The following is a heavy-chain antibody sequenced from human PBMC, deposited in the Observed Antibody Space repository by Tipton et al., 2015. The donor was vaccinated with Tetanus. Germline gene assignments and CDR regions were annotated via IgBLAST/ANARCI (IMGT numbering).Heavy chain of an antibody. Sequence: SLRLSCEVSGFTFSNYKMNWVRQAPGRGLEWVSSISSTSRYINYADSVKGRFTISRDNAKNSLYLQMNSLRDDDTAVYHCASGVTFDYWGQGTLVTVSS. CDR2: ISSTSRYI. V-gene: IGHV3-21*01. CDR3: ASGVTFDY. CDR1: GFTFSNYK. J-gene: IGHJ4*02.